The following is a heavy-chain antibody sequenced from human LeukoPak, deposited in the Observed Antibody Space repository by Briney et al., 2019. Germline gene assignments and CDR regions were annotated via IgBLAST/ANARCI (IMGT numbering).Heavy chain of an antibody. V-gene: IGHV3-74*01. Sequence: AGTLRLSCAASGFTFSSYWMHWVRQAPGKGLVWFSRINSDGSSTSYADSVKGRFTISRDNAKNTPYLQMNSLRAEDTAVYYCARGPVGATPYYYYGMDVWGQGTTVSVSS. J-gene: IGHJ6*02. CDR2: INSDGSST. CDR1: GFTFSSYW. D-gene: IGHD1-26*01. CDR3: ARGPVGATPYYYYGMDV.